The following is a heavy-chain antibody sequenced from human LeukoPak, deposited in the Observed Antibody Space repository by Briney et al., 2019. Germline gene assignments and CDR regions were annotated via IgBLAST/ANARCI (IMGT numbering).Heavy chain of an antibody. CDR3: ARDACSSSWNPLFSFDY. J-gene: IGHJ4*02. Sequence: HPGGSLRLSCAASGFTFSSYSMNWVRQAPGKGLEWVSYISSGSSIIYYADSVKGRFTISRDNAKNSLYLQMNSLRDEDTAVYYCARDACSSSWNPLFSFDYWGQGSLVTVSP. CDR2: ISSGSSII. V-gene: IGHV3-48*02. CDR1: GFTFSSYS. D-gene: IGHD6-13*01.